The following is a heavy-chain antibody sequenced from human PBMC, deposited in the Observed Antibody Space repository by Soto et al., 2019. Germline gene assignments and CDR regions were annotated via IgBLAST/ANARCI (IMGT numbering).Heavy chain of an antibody. D-gene: IGHD3-22*01. CDR3: GASYYYDSGGHYAAVKPLDY. CDR2: ISYDGSNK. J-gene: IGHJ4*02. V-gene: IGHV3-30*03. Sequence: GGSLRLSCAASGFTFTSHGMHWIRQAPGKGLEWVAVISYDGSNKYYADSVRGRFTISRDNSKNTLYLQMNSLRDEDTAVYHCGASYYYDSGGHYAAVKPLDYWGQGTLVTVSS. CDR1: GFTFTSHG.